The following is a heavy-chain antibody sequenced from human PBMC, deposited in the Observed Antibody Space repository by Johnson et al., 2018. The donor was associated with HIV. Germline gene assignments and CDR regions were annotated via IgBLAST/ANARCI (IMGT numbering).Heavy chain of an antibody. CDR3: AKGCRWLLERTYAFDI. Sequence: VESGGGVVQPGRSVRLSCAASGLSFSSYGMHWVRQAPGKGLEWVAFIRYDGSSRYYANSVKGRFTISRDNSRNTVYLQMNSLRVEDTAVYYCAKGCRWLLERTYAFDIWGQGTMVTVSS. CDR1: GLSFSSYG. J-gene: IGHJ3*02. CDR2: IRYDGSSR. V-gene: IGHV3-30*02. D-gene: IGHD3-22*01.